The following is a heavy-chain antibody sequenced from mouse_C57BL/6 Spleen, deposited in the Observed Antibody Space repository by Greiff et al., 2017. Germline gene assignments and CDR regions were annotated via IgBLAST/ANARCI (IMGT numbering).Heavy chain of an antibody. CDR1: GFNIKDYY. CDR3: SAWGLYGSSYERGMDY. CDR2: IDPEDGDT. D-gene: IGHD1-1*01. V-gene: IGHV14-1*01. J-gene: IGHJ4*01. Sequence: EVHLVESGAELVKPGASVKLSCTASGFNIKDYYMHWVKQRPEQGLEWIGRIDPEDGDTEYAPKFQGKATMTADTSSNTAYLQLSSLTSEDTVVSECSAWGLYGSSYERGMDYWGQGTSVTVSS.